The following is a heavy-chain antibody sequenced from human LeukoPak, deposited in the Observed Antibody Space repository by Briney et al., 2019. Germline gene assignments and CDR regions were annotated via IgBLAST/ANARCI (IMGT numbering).Heavy chain of an antibody. D-gene: IGHD3-16*01. CDR1: GYTFTGYY. CDR2: INPNSGAT. J-gene: IGHJ4*02. CDR3: ARVFGFWGLNMDS. Sequence: ASVKVSCKTSGYTFTGYYIHWVRQAPGQGLEWMGWINPNSGATTYAEIFQGRVTMTRDTSISTVYMELSRLISDDTAVYYCARVFGFWGLNMDSWGQGTLVTVSS. V-gene: IGHV1-2*02.